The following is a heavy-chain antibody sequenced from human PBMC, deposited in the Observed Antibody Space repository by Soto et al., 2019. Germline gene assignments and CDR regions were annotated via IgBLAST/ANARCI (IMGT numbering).Heavy chain of an antibody. Sequence: ASVKVSCKASGYTFTSYAMHWVRQAPGQRLEWMGWINAGNGNTKYSQKFQGRVTITRDTSASTAYMELSSLRSEDTAVYYCARHPQPYSSSWTYFQHWGQGTLVTVS. CDR3: ARHPQPYSSSWTYFQH. CDR1: GYTFTSYA. CDR2: INAGNGNT. D-gene: IGHD6-13*01. J-gene: IGHJ1*01. V-gene: IGHV1-3*01.